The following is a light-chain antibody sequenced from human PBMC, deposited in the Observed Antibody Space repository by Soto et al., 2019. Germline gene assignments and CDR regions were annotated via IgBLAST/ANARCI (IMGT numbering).Light chain of an antibody. CDR3: QQRSNWPPLT. J-gene: IGKJ4*01. Sequence: EIVLTQSPATLSLSPGERATLSCRASQSVSSYLAWYQQKPGQAPRLLIYDAPNRATGIPARFSGSGSGTAFTLTISSLEPEDFAVYYCQQRSNWPPLTFGGGTKVEIK. V-gene: IGKV3-11*01. CDR1: QSVSSY. CDR2: DAP.